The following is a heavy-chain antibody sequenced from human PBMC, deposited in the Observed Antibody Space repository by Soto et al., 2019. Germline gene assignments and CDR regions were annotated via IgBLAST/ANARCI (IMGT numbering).Heavy chain of an antibody. D-gene: IGHD3-3*02. CDR1: GGSISSSSYY. V-gene: IGHV4-39*01. CDR2: IYYSGST. CDR3: ASPKIAFYNWFDP. J-gene: IGHJ5*02. Sequence: QLQLQESGPGLVKPSETLSLTCTVSGGSISSSSYYWGWIRQPPGKGLEWIGSIYYSGSTYYNPSLNSRGTISVDTSTHQFSLKLTSVTAADTAVYYCASPKIAFYNWFDPWGQGTLVTVSS.